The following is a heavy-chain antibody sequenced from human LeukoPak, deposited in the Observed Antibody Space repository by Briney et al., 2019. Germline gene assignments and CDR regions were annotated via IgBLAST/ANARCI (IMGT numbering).Heavy chain of an antibody. V-gene: IGHV3-23*01. Sequence: QAGGSLRLSCAASGFTFSSYAMSWVRQAPGKGLEWVSAISGSGGSTYYADSVKGRFTISRDNSKNTLYLQMNSLRAEDTAVYYCAKDYDSSGYYISLFDYWGQGTLVTVSS. CDR1: GFTFSSYA. CDR2: ISGSGGST. J-gene: IGHJ4*02. D-gene: IGHD3-22*01. CDR3: AKDYDSSGYYISLFDY.